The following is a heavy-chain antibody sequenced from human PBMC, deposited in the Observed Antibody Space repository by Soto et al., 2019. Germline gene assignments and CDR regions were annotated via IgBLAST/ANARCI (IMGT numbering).Heavy chain of an antibody. CDR3: ARITMVRGVIARYYYYGMDV. D-gene: IGHD3-10*01. V-gene: IGHV4-59*01. Sequence: SETLSATCTDSGGSISSYYWSWIRQPPGKGLEWIGYIYYSGSTNYNPSLKSRVTISVDTSKNQFSLKLSSVTAADTAVYYCARITMVRGVIARYYYYGMDVWGQGTTVTVSS. J-gene: IGHJ6*02. CDR2: IYYSGST. CDR1: GGSISSYY.